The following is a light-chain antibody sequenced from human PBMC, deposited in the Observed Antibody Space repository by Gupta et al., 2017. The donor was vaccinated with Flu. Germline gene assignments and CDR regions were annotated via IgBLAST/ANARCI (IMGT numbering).Light chain of an antibody. J-gene: IGLJ2*01. CDR1: SSNIGNNY. CDR3: GTWDSSRSAVV. V-gene: IGLV1-51*02. Sequence: QSVLPQPPSVSAAPAHTATLSSSASSSNIGNNYVSWYQQLPGTAPQLLIYENNKRPSGRPDRFSGSKSGTSAALGITGLQTGDEADYYCGTWDSSRSAVVFGGGTKLTVL. CDR2: ENN.